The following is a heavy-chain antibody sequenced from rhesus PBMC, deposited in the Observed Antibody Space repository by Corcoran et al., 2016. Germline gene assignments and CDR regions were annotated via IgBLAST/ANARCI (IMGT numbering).Heavy chain of an antibody. Sequence: QVQLQESGPGLVKPSETLSLTCAVSGGSISRNYWSWIRQPPGRGLGGIGRISGSGGSHDYNPCLKSRVNISTGPSENQFSLKLCSVNAADTAVYDCASELLAIDGLDSWGQGVVVTVSS. CDR2: ISGSGGSH. V-gene: IGHV4-173*01. J-gene: IGHJ6*01. CDR1: GGSISRNY. D-gene: IGHD2-2*01. CDR3: ASELLAIDGLDS.